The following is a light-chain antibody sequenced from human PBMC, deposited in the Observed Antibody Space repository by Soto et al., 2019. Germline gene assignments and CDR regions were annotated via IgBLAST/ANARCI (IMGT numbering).Light chain of an antibody. J-gene: IGKJ4*01. CDR2: LGS. V-gene: IGKV2-28*01. CDR1: QSLLHSNGDNY. Sequence: DTVMTQSPLSLSVTPGEPASISCRSSQSLLHSNGDNYLDWYVQKPGQSPQLLIYLGSNRASGGHQGFSGSESGTEFILKISRVEAEDVGVYYCMYGLQSPVSFGGGTKVEIK. CDR3: MYGLQSPVS.